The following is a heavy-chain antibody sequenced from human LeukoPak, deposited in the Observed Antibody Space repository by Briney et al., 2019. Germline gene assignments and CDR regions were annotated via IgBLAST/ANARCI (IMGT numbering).Heavy chain of an antibody. Sequence: GGSLRLSCAASGFTFSSYAMHWVRQAPGKGLEWVAVISYDGSNKYYADSVKGRFTISRDNSKNTLYLQMNSLRAEDTAVYYCARDSCSSTSCYTVYGMDVWGQGTTVTVSS. CDR3: ARDSCSSTSCYTVYGMDV. V-gene: IGHV3-30-3*01. CDR1: GFTFSSYA. J-gene: IGHJ6*02. D-gene: IGHD2-2*02. CDR2: ISYDGSNK.